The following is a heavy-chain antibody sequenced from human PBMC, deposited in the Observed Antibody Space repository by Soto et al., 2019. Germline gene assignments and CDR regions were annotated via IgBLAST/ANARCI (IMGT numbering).Heavy chain of an antibody. D-gene: IGHD6-13*01. CDR3: ARGSSKWAYYFDF. J-gene: IGHJ4*02. Sequence: EVHLVESGGGLVQPGGSLRLSCAASGFTFSSYSLNLVRQAPGKGLEWVSYITSSGTTVYYADSVRGRFTISRDNAKNSLYLQMHSLRDDDTAVYYCARGSSKWAYYFDFWGQGTLVTVSS. V-gene: IGHV3-48*02. CDR1: GFTFSSYS. CDR2: ITSSGTTV.